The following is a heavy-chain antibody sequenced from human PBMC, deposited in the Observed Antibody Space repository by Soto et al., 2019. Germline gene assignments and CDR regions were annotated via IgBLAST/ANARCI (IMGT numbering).Heavy chain of an antibody. J-gene: IGHJ5*02. V-gene: IGHV4-31*03. CDR3: AREFDTSGWPSGMQHDRFDP. D-gene: IGHD3-22*01. CDR2: IYYSGST. Sequence: SETLSLTCTVSGGSISSGGYYWSWIRQHPGKGLEWIGYIYYSGSTYYNPSLTSRLSMSVDTAKNQFSLHLGSVTAADTAVYYCAREFDTSGWPSGMQHDRFDPWGQGTLVTVSS. CDR1: GGSISSGGYY.